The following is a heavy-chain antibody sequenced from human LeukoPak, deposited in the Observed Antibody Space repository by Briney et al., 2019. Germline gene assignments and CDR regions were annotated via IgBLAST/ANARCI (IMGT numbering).Heavy chain of an antibody. V-gene: IGHV3-20*04. CDR2: INWNGDST. D-gene: IGHD3-16*01. CDR1: GFTFSSYA. Sequence: GGSLRLSCAASGFTFSSYAMSWVRQAPGKGLEWVSGINWNGDSTGYADSVKGRFTISRDNAKNSLYLQMNSLRAEDAAMYYCARDGGIGDDFDYWGQGTLVTVSS. CDR3: ARDGGIGDDFDY. J-gene: IGHJ4*02.